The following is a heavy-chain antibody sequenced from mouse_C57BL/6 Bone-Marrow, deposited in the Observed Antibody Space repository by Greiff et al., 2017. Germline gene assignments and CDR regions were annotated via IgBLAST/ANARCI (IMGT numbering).Heavy chain of an antibody. CDR2: IDPENGDT. D-gene: IGHD4-1*01. CDR3: TRIWDWFAY. Sequence: VQLQQSGAELVRPGASVKLSCTASGFNIKDDYMHWVKQRPEQGLEWIGWIDPENGDTEYASKFQGKATISADTSSNTAYLQLSSLTSEDTAVYYSTRIWDWFAYWGQGTLVTVSA. CDR1: GFNIKDDY. J-gene: IGHJ3*01. V-gene: IGHV14-4*01.